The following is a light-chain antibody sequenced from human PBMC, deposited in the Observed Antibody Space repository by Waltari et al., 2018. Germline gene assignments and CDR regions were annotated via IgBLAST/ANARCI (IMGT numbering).Light chain of an antibody. CDR3: QQGYRTPLT. CDR1: QNINNY. CDR2: AAS. J-gene: IGKJ4*01. Sequence: DIQMTQSPSSLSASVGDRVTITCRASQNINNYLNWYQQRPGKAPKLLIYAASTLQSGAPSRFGGCGSGTDFTLTITSLQPEDFATYCCQQGYRTPLTFGGGTKVEIK. V-gene: IGKV1-39*01.